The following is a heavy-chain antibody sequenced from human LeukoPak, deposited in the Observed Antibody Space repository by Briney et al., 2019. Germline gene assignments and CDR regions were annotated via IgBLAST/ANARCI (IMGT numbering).Heavy chain of an antibody. CDR2: VSDSSDV. D-gene: IGHD5-18*01. CDR3: ARDGLHTAHFDY. J-gene: IGHJ4*02. V-gene: IGHV3-48*02. Sequence: GGSLRLSCAASGFTFSTYTMNCVRQAPGKGLEWVSTVSDSSDVHYSDSVKGRFTISRDNARNSLYLQMNSLRDEDTAVYYCARDGLHTAHFDYWGQGTLVTVSS. CDR1: GFTFSTYT.